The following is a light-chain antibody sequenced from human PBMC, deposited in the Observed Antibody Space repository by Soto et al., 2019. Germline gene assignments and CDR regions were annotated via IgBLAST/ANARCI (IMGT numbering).Light chain of an antibody. CDR2: DVS. J-gene: IGLJ1*01. CDR3: SSYTSSSTLLYV. Sequence: QSALTQPASVSGSPGQSITISCTGTSSDVGGYNYVSWYQQHPGKAPKLMIYDVSNRPSGVSNRFSGSKSGNTASMTISGLQAEDDADYYYSSYTSSSTLLYVFGTGTKLTV. CDR1: SSDVGGYNY. V-gene: IGLV2-14*01.